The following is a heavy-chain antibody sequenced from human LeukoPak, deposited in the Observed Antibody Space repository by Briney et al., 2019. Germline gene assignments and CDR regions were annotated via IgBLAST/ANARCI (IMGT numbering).Heavy chain of an antibody. CDR3: ARGGGQVAYYYYYMDV. Sequence: SETLSLTCTVSGGSISSSSYYWGWIRQPPGKGLEWIGSIYYSGSTYYNPSLKSRVIISVDTSKNQFSLKLSSVTAADTAVYYCARGGGQVAYYYYYMDVWGKGTTVTVSS. CDR2: IYYSGST. V-gene: IGHV4-39*07. D-gene: IGHD2-15*01. J-gene: IGHJ6*03. CDR1: GGSISSSSYY.